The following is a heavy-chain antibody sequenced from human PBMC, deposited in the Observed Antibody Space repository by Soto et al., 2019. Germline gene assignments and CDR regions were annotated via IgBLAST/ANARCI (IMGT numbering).Heavy chain of an antibody. J-gene: IGHJ4*02. Sequence: QVQLVESGGGVVQPGRSLRLSCAASGFTFSSYAMHWVRQAPGKGLEWVAVISYDGSNKYYADSVKGRFTISRDNSKNTLYLQMNSLRAEDTAVYHCARVDEKYYYDSSGSFDYWGQGTLVTVSS. D-gene: IGHD3-22*01. CDR2: ISYDGSNK. CDR3: ARVDEKYYYDSSGSFDY. V-gene: IGHV3-30-3*01. CDR1: GFTFSSYA.